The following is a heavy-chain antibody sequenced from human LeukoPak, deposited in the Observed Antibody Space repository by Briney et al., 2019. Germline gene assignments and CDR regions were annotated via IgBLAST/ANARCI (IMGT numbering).Heavy chain of an antibody. Sequence: GASVKVSCKTSGGTFNNSAISWVRQAPGQGLEWLGGIMPLFGTAGYAQKFQGRVTITKDESTRTVYLELTSLTSDEAAVYYCARDVHGDYGSGWFDPWGQGTLVSVSS. V-gene: IGHV1-69*05. J-gene: IGHJ5*02. CDR2: IMPLFGTA. CDR1: GGTFNNSA. CDR3: ARDVHGDYGSGWFDP. D-gene: IGHD4-17*01.